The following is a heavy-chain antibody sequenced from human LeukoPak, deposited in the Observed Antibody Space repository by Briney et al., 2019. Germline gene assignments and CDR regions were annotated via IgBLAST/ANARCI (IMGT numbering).Heavy chain of an antibody. CDR2: IKQDGSEK. V-gene: IGHV3-7*01. Sequence: GGTLRLSCAASGFTFSSYWMSWVRQAPGKGLEWVANIKQDGSEKYYVDSVKGRFTISRDNAKNSLYLQMNSLRAEDTAVYYCARDGSDYQNDYWGQGTLVTVSS. CDR1: GFTFSSYW. D-gene: IGHD4-17*01. CDR3: ARDGSDYQNDY. J-gene: IGHJ4*02.